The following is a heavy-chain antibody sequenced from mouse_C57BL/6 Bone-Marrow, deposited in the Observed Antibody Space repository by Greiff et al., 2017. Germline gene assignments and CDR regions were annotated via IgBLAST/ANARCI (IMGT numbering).Heavy chain of an antibody. CDR1: GFTFSDFY. V-gene: IGHV7-1*01. Sequence: DVMLVESGGGLVPSGRSLRLSCATSGFTFSDFYMEWVRQAPGKGLAWIAASRNKANDYTTEYSASVQGRFIVSRDTSHSILYLQRNALRAEDTAMYYGARESSDWDGVFAYWGQGTLVTVSA. D-gene: IGHD4-1*01. CDR3: ARESSDWDGVFAY. CDR2: SRNKANDYTT. J-gene: IGHJ3*01.